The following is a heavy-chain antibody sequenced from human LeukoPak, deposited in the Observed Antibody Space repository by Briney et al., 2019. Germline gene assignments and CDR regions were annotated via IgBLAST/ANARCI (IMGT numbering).Heavy chain of an antibody. CDR3: ARDLVTVTKGFDI. J-gene: IGHJ3*02. D-gene: IGHD4-17*01. V-gene: IGHV4-59*11. CDR1: GDSFSSHY. CDR2: ISHIGRT. Sequence: PSETLSLTCAVSGDSFSSHYWTWIRQSPGTGLEWIGYISHIGRTNYNPSLKSRVTISIDTSKNQFSLKLRSVTAADTAVYYCARDLVTVTKGFDIWGQGIMVSVSS.